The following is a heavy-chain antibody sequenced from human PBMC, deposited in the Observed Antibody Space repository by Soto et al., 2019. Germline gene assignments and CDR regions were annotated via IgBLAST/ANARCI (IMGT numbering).Heavy chain of an antibody. CDR1: GGSISSGGYY. V-gene: IGHV4-31*03. Sequence: QVQLQESGPGLVKPSQTLSLTCTVSGGSISSGGYYWSWIRQHPGKGLEWIGYIYYSGSTYYNPSLKSRVTISVDPSKNQFSLKLSSVTAADTAVYYCARAAGIAARRSNWFDPLGQGTLVTVSS. CDR2: IYYSGST. D-gene: IGHD6-6*01. J-gene: IGHJ5*02. CDR3: ARAAGIAARRSNWFDP.